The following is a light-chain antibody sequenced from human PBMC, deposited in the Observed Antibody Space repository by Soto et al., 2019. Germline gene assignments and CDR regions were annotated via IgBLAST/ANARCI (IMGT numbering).Light chain of an antibody. CDR1: QSIGNY. V-gene: IGKV3-20*01. Sequence: EVVLTQSPATLSLSPGEGATLSCRASQSIGNYLAWYQQKPGQAPRLLIYATSNRATGIPDRFSGSGSGTDFTLTISRLEPEDFAVYYCQQYGSSGTFGQGTKVE. J-gene: IGKJ1*01. CDR2: ATS. CDR3: QQYGSSGT.